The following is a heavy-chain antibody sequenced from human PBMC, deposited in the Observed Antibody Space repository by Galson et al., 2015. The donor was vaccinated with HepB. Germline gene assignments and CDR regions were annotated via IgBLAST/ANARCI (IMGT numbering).Heavy chain of an antibody. J-gene: IGHJ4*02. CDR3: ARGDLGYCSSTSCYTPTPALLDN. D-gene: IGHD2-2*02. V-gene: IGHV3-30-3*01. Sequence: SLRLSCAASGFTFSSYAMHWVRQAPGKGLEWVAVISYDGSNKYYADSVKGRFTISRDNSKNTLYLQMNSLRAEDTAVYYCARGDLGYCSSTSCYTPTPALLDNWGQGTLVTVSS. CDR1: GFTFSSYA. CDR2: ISYDGSNK.